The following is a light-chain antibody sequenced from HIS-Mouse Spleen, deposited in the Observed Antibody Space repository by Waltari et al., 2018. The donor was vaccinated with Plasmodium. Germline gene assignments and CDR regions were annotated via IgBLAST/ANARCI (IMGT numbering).Light chain of an antibody. CDR1: QDISNY. Sequence: DIQMTQSPSSLSASVGDRVTITCQASQDISNYLNWYQQKPGKAPKRLLYDASNLETGVPSRFSGSGSGTDFTFTISSLQPEDIATYYCQQYDNLPLTFGGGTKVEIK. CDR3: QQYDNLPLT. J-gene: IGKJ4*01. CDR2: DAS. V-gene: IGKV1-33*01.